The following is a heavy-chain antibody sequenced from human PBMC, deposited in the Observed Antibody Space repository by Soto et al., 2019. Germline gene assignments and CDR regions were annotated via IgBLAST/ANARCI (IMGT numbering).Heavy chain of an antibody. V-gene: IGHV4-30-2*01. CDR1: GGSISSGGYS. J-gene: IGHJ3*02. D-gene: IGHD3-22*01. CDR2: IYHSGST. CDR3: ARARMVYDSSGYYHNDAFDI. Sequence: SETLSLTCAVSGGSISSGGYSWSWIRQPPGKGLEWIGYIYHSGSTYYHPSLKSRVTISVDRSKNQFSLKLSSVPAADTAVYYCARARMVYDSSGYYHNDAFDIWGQGTMVTVSS.